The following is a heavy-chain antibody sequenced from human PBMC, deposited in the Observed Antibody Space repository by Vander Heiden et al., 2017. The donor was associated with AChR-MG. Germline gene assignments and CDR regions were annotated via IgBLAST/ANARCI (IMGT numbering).Heavy chain of an antibody. CDR2: ISSTTNAV. D-gene: IGHD3-10*01. CDR1: GFTFHHYS. Sequence: EVQLVESGGGLVRPGGSRRLSCAASGFTFHHYSMNWVRQTPGKGLEWISFISSTTNAVYYADSVEGRFTVSRDNANNSLFLQMTNLRDDDTAKYYCARGADHAGSANYLFDSWGQGTQVTVSS. J-gene: IGHJ4*02. V-gene: IGHV3-48*02. CDR3: ARGADHAGSANYLFDS.